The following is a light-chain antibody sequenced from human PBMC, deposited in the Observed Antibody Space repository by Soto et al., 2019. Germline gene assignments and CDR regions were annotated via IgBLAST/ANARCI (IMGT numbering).Light chain of an antibody. V-gene: IGKV1-5*03. CDR1: QTISSW. CDR3: QHYKSYAEA. J-gene: IGKJ1*01. Sequence: DIQMTQSSSTLSVSVGDRVTITCRASQTISSWLAWYQQKPGKAPKLLIYKASTLKSGVPSRFSGSGSGTEFTLTISSLQPDDFATYYCQHYKSYAEAFGHGTKV. CDR2: KAS.